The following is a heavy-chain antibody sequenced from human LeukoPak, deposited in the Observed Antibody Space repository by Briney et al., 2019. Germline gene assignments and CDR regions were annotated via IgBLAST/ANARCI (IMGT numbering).Heavy chain of an antibody. CDR1: GGSISSSSYY. CDR2: IYYSGST. CDR3: ARHHPHYKSALDSQQLTYFDY. V-gene: IGHV4-39*01. D-gene: IGHD6-13*01. Sequence: PSETLSLTCTVSGGSISSSSYYWGWIRQPPGKGLEWIGSIYYSGSTYYNPSLKSRVTISVDTSKNQFSLKLSSVTAADTAVYYCARHHPHYKSALDSQQLTYFDYWGQGTLVTVSS. J-gene: IGHJ4*02.